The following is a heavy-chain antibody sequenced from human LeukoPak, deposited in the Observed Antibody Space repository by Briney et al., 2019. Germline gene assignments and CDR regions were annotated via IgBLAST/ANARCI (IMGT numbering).Heavy chain of an antibody. V-gene: IGHV1-2*02. CDR3: SMYASGSVFVDY. Sequence: GASVKVSCKASGYTFTGYYTHWVRQAPGQGLGWMGLINPNSGDTNYAQKFQGRITLTRETSISTAYMELSRLRYDDTAVYYCSMYASGSVFVDYWGQGTLVTVSS. CDR1: GYTFTGYY. D-gene: IGHD3-10*01. J-gene: IGHJ4*02. CDR2: INPNSGDT.